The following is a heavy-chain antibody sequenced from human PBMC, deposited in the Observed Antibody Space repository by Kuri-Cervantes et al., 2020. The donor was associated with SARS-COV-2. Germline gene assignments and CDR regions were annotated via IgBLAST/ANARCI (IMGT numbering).Heavy chain of an antibody. CDR2: IYYSGST. CDR1: GGSISSYY. Sequence: SETLFLTCTVSGGSISSYYWSWIRQPPGKGLEWIGSIYYSGSTYYNPSLKSRVTISVDTSKNQFSLKLSSVTAADTAVYYCARGGYLYGMDVWGQGTTVTVSS. CDR3: ARGGYLYGMDV. D-gene: IGHD5-18*01. V-gene: IGHV4-39*07. J-gene: IGHJ6*02.